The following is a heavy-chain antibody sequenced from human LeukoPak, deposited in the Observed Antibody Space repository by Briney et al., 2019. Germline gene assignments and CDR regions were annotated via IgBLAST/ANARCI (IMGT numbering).Heavy chain of an antibody. CDR2: IKSKPEGGTT. CDR3: TAEDGWFDP. CDR1: GFTLSNAW. V-gene: IGHV3-15*01. J-gene: IGHJ5*02. Sequence: GGSLRLSCAASGFTLSNAWMNWVPQAPGKGLEGVGRIKSKPEGGTTEYAARVKGRFTISRDDSKNTLYLQMNSLKTEDTAVYYCTAEDGWFDPWGQGTLVTVSS.